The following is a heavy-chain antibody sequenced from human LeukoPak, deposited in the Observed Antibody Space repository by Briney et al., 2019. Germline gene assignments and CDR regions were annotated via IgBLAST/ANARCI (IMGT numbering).Heavy chain of an antibody. J-gene: IGHJ6*03. CDR2: ISGSGGST. Sequence: GGSLRLSCAASGFTFSSYAMSWVRQAPGKGLEWVSSISGSGGSTYYADSVKGRFTISRDNSKNMLYLQMNSLRAEDTAVYYCAKGGEKYSSGWYPHYYYYMDVWGKGTTVTVSS. D-gene: IGHD6-19*01. CDR3: AKGGEKYSSGWYPHYYYYMDV. V-gene: IGHV3-23*01. CDR1: GFTFSSYA.